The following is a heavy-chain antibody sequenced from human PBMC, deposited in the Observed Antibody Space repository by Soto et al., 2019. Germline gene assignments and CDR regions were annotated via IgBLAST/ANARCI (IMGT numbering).Heavy chain of an antibody. CDR2: TYYSGST. CDR3: ARGSYGDSY. CDR1: GASISSYF. J-gene: IGHJ4*02. V-gene: IGHV4-59*01. Sequence: QVQLQESGPGLVKPSETLSLTYTVSGASISSYFWSWIRQSPGTGLEWLGYTYYSGSTNYNPSLKSRVTISVDPSKNQFSLKLTSVTTADTAVYYCARGSYGDSYWGQGTLVTVSS. D-gene: IGHD4-17*01.